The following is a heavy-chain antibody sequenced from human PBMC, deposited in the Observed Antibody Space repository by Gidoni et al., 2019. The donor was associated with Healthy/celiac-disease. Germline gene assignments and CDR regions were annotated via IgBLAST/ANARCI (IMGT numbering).Heavy chain of an antibody. CDR3: ARTSSSWYVSYYYGMDV. CDR2: INPSGGST. CDR1: GYTFTSYY. D-gene: IGHD6-13*01. J-gene: IGHJ6*02. Sequence: QVQLVQSGAEVKKPGASVKVSCKASGYTFTSYYMHWVRQAPGQGLEWMGIINPSGGSTSYAQKFQGRVTMTRDTSTSTVYMELSSLRSEDTAVYYCARTSSSWYVSYYYGMDVWGQGTTVTVSS. V-gene: IGHV1-46*01.